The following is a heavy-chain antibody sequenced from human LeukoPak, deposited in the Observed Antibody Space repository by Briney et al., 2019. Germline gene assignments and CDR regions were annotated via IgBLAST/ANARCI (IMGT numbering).Heavy chain of an antibody. CDR3: ATTTWFELNNWFDP. V-gene: IGHV4-34*01. D-gene: IGHD3-10*01. J-gene: IGHJ5*02. CDR1: GGSFSGYY. CDR2: INHSGST. Sequence: PSETLSLTCAVYGGSFSGYYWSWIRQPPGNGLEGIGEINHSGSTNDNPSLKSPVTISVDTSKNQFSLKLSSVTAADTAVYYCATTTWFELNNWFDPWGQGTLVTVSS.